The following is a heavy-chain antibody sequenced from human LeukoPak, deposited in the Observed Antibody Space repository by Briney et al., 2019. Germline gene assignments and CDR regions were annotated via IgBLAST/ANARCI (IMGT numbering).Heavy chain of an antibody. J-gene: IGHJ4*02. CDR1: GFTFSDYG. CDR2: ISYDGKNQ. Sequence: GGSLRLSCAASGFTFSDYGMHWVRQAPGKGLEWVAVISYDGKNQYYADSVKGRFTISSDSSKNTLYLQMNSLRVGDTAVYYCAKSNGYCSGGNCYSNYWGQGTLVTVSS. D-gene: IGHD2-15*01. V-gene: IGHV3-30*18. CDR3: AKSNGYCSGGNCYSNY.